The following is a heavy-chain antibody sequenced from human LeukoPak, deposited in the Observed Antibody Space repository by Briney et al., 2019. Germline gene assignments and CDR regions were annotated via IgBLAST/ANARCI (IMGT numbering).Heavy chain of an antibody. J-gene: IGHJ5*02. V-gene: IGHV4-34*01. D-gene: IGHD6-19*01. CDR3: ARGGIAVAGTLFDP. CDR2: INHSGRT. Sequence: PSETLSLTCAVYGGSFSGYYWSWIRQPPGKAVEWIGEINHSGRTNYNPSLKSRVTISVDTCKNQFSLTLSSVTSADTAVYYCARGGIAVAGTLFDPWGQGDLVTVSS. CDR1: GGSFSGYY.